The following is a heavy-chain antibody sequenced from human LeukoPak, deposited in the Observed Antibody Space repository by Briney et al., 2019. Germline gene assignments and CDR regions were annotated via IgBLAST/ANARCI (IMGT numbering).Heavy chain of an antibody. CDR3: GREKNPGDYVLVH. V-gene: IGHV1-2*02. Sequence: ASVNVSCKSFGNTFIGYYMHGVRQARGQGLEWMEWINPNSGGTNYAQKFQGRVTMTRDTSISTPYRELSRLRSDDTAVYYCGREKNPGDYVLVHWGQGTLVTVSS. CDR2: INPNSGGT. J-gene: IGHJ4*02. D-gene: IGHD4-17*01. CDR1: GNTFIGYY.